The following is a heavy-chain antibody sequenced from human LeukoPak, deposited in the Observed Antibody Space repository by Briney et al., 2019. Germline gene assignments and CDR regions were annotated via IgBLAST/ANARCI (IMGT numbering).Heavy chain of an antibody. J-gene: IGHJ3*02. V-gene: IGHV3-7*01. Sequence: QPGGSLRLSCAASGFTFSYYWMTWVRQAPGKGLEWVANINQGGTEKYYVDSVKGRFTISRDNAKNSLYLQMSSLRAEDTAVYYCARDRVNWNYNGDAFDIWGQGTMVTVSS. CDR3: ARDRVNWNYNGDAFDI. CDR2: INQGGTEK. D-gene: IGHD1-7*01. CDR1: GFTFSYYW.